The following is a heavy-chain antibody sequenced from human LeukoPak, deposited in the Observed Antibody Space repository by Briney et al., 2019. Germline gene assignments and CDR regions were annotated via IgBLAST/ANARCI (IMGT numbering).Heavy chain of an antibody. CDR3: ASGWSGYFASLDY. CDR2: ISAYNGDS. J-gene: IGHJ4*02. D-gene: IGHD3-3*01. Sequence: ASVKVSCKGSGYSFSSYGMHWVRQAPGQGLEWMGWISAYNGDSDYAQNLQGRVTMTTDPSTSTAYMELRSLRSDDTAVYYCASGWSGYFASLDYWGQGTPVTVAS. V-gene: IGHV1-18*01. CDR1: GYSFSSYG.